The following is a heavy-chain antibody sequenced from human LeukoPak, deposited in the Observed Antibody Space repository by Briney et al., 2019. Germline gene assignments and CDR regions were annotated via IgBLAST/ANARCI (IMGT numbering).Heavy chain of an antibody. V-gene: IGHV3-15*01. CDR1: GFSFSHAW. CDR3: TTSPQWLEN. J-gene: IGHJ4*02. CDR2: IQSETDGGTT. Sequence: GGSLRLSCAASGFSFSHAWMTWVRQAPGKGLEWIGRIQSETDGGTTGYAAPVKGRFTISRDDSKNMLYLQMNSLKNEDTAVYYCTTSPQWLENWGQGTLVTVSP. D-gene: IGHD6-19*01.